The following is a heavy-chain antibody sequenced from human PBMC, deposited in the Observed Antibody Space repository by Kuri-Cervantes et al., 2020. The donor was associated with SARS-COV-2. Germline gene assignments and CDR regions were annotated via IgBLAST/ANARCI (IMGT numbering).Heavy chain of an antibody. D-gene: IGHD6-19*01. CDR3: AKGGSGWQYFDY. Sequence: GGSLRLSCEASGFSFSAYAMHWVRQAPGKGLEWVAVISRDGSSLYYSDSVQGRFTISRDNSKNTFYLQMDSLRVDDTAVYYCAKGGSGWQYFDYWGQGTLVTFSS. CDR1: GFSFSAYA. J-gene: IGHJ4*02. V-gene: IGHV3-30*04. CDR2: ISRDGSSL.